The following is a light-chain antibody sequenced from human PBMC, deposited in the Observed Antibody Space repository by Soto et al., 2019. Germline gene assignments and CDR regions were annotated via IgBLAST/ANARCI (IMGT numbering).Light chain of an antibody. J-gene: IGLJ1*01. CDR1: SSDVGGYNY. Sequence: QSALTQPASVSGSPGQSITISCTGTSSDVGGYNYVSWYQQHPGKAPKLMIYDVSNRPSGVSNRFSGSKSGNTASLTISGLQADDEADYYCSSYTSSSTGVFGTGNQLTVL. CDR3: SSYTSSSTGV. V-gene: IGLV2-14*01. CDR2: DVS.